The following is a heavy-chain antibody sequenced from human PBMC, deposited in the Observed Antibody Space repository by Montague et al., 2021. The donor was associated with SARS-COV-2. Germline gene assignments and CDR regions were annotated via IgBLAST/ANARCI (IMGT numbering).Heavy chain of an antibody. CDR1: GFTFRNYE. J-gene: IGHJ4*02. V-gene: IGHV3-48*03. Sequence: SLRLFCAASGFTFRNYEMNWVRQSPGKGLEWVSYIDGGGTTIYYADSVKGRFTISRDNAKNSLFLQMNSLRVEDTAVYYCARDPESWWMTFDYWGQGALVTVSS. CDR2: IDGGGTTI. D-gene: IGHD2-8*01. CDR3: ARDPESWWMTFDY.